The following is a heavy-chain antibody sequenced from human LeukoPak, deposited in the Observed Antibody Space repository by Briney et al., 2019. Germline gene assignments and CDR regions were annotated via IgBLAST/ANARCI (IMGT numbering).Heavy chain of an antibody. D-gene: IGHD1-26*01. CDR3: ARGGGSPFDY. CDR1: GGSISSGGYY. J-gene: IGHJ4*02. CDR2: IYYSGST. Sequence: SQTLSLTCTVSGGSISSGGYYWSWIRQHPGTGLEWIGYIYYSGSTYYNPSLKSRVTISVDTSKNQFSLKLSSVTAADTAVYYCARGGGSPFDYWGQGTLVTVSS. V-gene: IGHV4-31*03.